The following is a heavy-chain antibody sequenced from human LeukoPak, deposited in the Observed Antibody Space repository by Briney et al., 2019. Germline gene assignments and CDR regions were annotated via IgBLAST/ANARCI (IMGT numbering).Heavy chain of an antibody. CDR2: IYYSGST. Sequence: SETLSLTCTVSGGSISSSSYYWGWIRQPPGKGLEWIVSIYYSGSTYYNPSLKSRVTISVDTSKNQFSLKLSSVTAADTAVYYCATLIFGVVITKKSNWFDPWGQGTLVTVRS. CDR3: ATLIFGVVITKKSNWFDP. J-gene: IGHJ5*02. CDR1: GGSISSSSYY. V-gene: IGHV4-39*01. D-gene: IGHD3-3*01.